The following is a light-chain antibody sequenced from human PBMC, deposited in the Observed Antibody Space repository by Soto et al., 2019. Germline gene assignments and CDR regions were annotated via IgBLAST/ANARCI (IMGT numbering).Light chain of an antibody. J-gene: IGKJ4*01. CDR1: QSVSSSY. Sequence: EIVLTQSPGTLSLSPGERATLSCRASQSVSSSYLAWYQQKPGQAPRLLIYGASSRATGIPDRFSGSGSGTNFTLTLSGLEPEDYAVNYCHQYDSSPLSFSRGTKVEIK. CDR2: GAS. CDR3: HQYDSSPLS. V-gene: IGKV3-20*01.